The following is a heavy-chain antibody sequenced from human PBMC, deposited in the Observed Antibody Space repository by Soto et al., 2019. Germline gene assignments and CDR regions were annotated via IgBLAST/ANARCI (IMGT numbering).Heavy chain of an antibody. CDR1: GGTFSSYA. V-gene: IGHV1-69*13. D-gene: IGHD2-8*01. CDR3: ARDHHCTNGVCFGGNYYGMDV. J-gene: IGHJ6*02. Sequence: GASVKVSCKASGGTFSSYAISWVRQAPGQGLEWMGGIIPIFGTANYAQKFQGRVTITADESTSTAYMELSSLRSEDTAVYYCARDHHCTNGVCFGGNYYGMDVWGQGTTVTVSS. CDR2: IIPIFGTA.